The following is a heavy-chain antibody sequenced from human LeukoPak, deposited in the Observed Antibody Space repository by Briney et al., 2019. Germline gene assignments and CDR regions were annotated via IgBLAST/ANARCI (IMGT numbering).Heavy chain of an antibody. CDR2: IWYDGSNK. V-gene: IGHV3-33*01. D-gene: IGHD2-2*01. CDR3: ARAYCSSTRCSYYFDS. CDR1: GFTLSSYG. Sequence: GGSLRLSCAASGFTLSSYGMHWVRQAPGKGLEWVAVIWYDGSNKYYADSAKGRFTISRDNSKNTLYLQMNSLRAEDTAVYYCARAYCSSTRCSYYFDSWGQGTLVTVSS. J-gene: IGHJ4*02.